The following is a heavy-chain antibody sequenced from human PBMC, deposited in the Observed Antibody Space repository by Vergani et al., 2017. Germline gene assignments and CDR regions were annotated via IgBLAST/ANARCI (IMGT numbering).Heavy chain of an antibody. Sequence: QVQLVQSGAEVKKPGASVKVSCKASGYTFTSYGISWVRQAPGQGLEWMGWISAYNGNTNYAQKFQGRVTITADKSTSTAYMELSSLRSEDTAVYYCARVVGYYYDSSGYPSYYYGMDVWGQGTTVTVSS. CDR3: ARVVGYYYDSSGYPSYYYGMDV. D-gene: IGHD3-22*01. CDR1: GYTFTSYG. J-gene: IGHJ6*02. CDR2: ISAYNGNT. V-gene: IGHV1-18*04.